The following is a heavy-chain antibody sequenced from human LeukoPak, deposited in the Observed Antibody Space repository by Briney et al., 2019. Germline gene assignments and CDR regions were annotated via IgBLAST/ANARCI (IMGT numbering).Heavy chain of an antibody. Sequence: GSLRLSCAASGFTFSSYGMHWVRQAPGKGLEWIGSIHYSGSTNYNPSLKSRVTISVDTSKNQFSLKLSSVTAADAAVYYCASGYSYGFDYWGQGTLVTVSS. J-gene: IGHJ4*02. CDR2: IHYSGST. CDR1: GFTFSSYG. D-gene: IGHD5-18*01. CDR3: ASGYSYGFDY. V-gene: IGHV4-59*01.